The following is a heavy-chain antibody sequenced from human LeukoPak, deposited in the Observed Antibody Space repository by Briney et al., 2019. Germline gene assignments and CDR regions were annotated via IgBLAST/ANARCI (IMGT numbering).Heavy chain of an antibody. D-gene: IGHD3-22*01. CDR1: GFTVRSNY. Sequence: GSLRLSCAASGFTVRSNYMSWVRQAPGKGLEWVSIIYSGGSTYYADSVKGRFTISRDNSKNTLYLQMNSLRAEDTAVYYCAREYYYHDSTGYYGYYFDYWDQGTLVTVSS. J-gene: IGHJ4*02. CDR3: AREYYYHDSTGYYGYYFDY. V-gene: IGHV3-53*01. CDR2: IYSGGST.